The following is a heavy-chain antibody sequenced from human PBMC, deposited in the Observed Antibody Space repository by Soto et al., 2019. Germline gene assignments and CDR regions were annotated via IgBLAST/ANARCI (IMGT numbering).Heavy chain of an antibody. J-gene: IGHJ6*03. V-gene: IGHV1-2*04. Sequence: ASVKVSCEASGYTFTGNYMHWVRQAPGQGLEWMGWINPNSGGTNYAQKFQGWVTMTRDTSISTAYMELSRLRSDDTAVYYCARGPGELHLGELSPNYYYYYMDVWGKGTTVTVSS. CDR2: INPNSGGT. D-gene: IGHD3-16*02. CDR3: ARGPGELHLGELSPNYYYYYMDV. CDR1: GYTFTGNY.